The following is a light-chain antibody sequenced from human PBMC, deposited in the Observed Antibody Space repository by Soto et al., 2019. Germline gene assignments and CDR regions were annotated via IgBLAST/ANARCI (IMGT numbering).Light chain of an antibody. CDR2: EGN. Sequence: QSALTQPASVSGSPGQSITISCTGTSSDVGTYNLVSWYQQHPGKAPKLMIYEGNKRPSGVSNRFSGSKSGNTASLTISGLQAEDEADYYCSSYTSSSHYVFGTGTKLTVL. CDR1: SSDVGTYNL. J-gene: IGLJ1*01. CDR3: SSYTSSSHYV. V-gene: IGLV2-14*02.